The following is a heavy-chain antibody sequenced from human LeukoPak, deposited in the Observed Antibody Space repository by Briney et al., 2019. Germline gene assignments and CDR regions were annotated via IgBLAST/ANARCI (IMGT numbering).Heavy chain of an antibody. Sequence: GTAGDTYYPGSVKGRFTISRENAKNSLYLQMNCLRAGDTAVYYCARGGSLDYWGQGTLVTVSS. V-gene: IGHV3-13*01. CDR2: GTAGDT. CDR3: ARGGSLDY. D-gene: IGHD1-26*01. J-gene: IGHJ4*02.